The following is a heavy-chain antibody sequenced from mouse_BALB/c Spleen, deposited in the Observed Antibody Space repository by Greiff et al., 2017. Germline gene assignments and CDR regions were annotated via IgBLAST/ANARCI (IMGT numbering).Heavy chain of an antibody. V-gene: IGHV5-12-2*01. CDR2: ISNGGGST. CDR1: GFTFSSYT. CDR3: ARPSDGYPGYFDV. D-gene: IGHD2-3*01. Sequence: EVMLVESGGGLVQPGGSLKLSCAASGFTFSSYTMSWVRQTPEKRLEWVAYISNGGGSTYYPDTVKGRFTISRDNAKNTLYLQMSSLKSEDTAMYYCARPSDGYPGYFDVWGAGTTVTVSS. J-gene: IGHJ1*01.